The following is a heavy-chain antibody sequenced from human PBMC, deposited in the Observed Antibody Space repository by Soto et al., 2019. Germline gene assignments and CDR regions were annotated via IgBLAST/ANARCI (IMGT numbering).Heavy chain of an antibody. CDR3: ARVPHDDFWTTPTPYGMDV. V-gene: IGHV1-69*06. Sequence: GASVKVSCKASGGTFSSYAISWVRQAPGQGLEWMGGIIPIFGTATYAQKFQGRVTITADKSTSTAYMELSSLRSEDTSVYYCARVPHDDFWTTPTPYGMDVWGQGTTGTSP. D-gene: IGHD3-3*01. J-gene: IGHJ6*02. CDR1: GGTFSSYA. CDR2: IIPIFGTA.